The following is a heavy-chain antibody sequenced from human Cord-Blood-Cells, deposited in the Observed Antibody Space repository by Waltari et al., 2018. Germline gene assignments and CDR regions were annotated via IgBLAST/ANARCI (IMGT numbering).Heavy chain of an antibody. V-gene: IGHV1-2*04. J-gene: IGHJ5*02. CDR2: INPNSGGT. Sequence: QVQLVQSGAEVKKPGASVKVSCKASGYTFTGYYMHWVRQAPGKGLEWMGWINPNSGGTNYAQKFKGWVTINRDTSINPAYMGQRRLRSDDKGVYYCARDGSVGAAGTGGWFDPWGQGTLVTVSS. CDR3: ARDGSVGAAGTGGWFDP. CDR1: GYTFTGYY. D-gene: IGHD6-13*01.